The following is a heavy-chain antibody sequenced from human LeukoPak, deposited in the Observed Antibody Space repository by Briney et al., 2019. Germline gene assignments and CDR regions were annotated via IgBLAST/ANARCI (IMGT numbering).Heavy chain of an antibody. CDR3: ARAEFYYDSSGYYLDY. D-gene: IGHD3-22*01. CDR1: GGTFSSCA. J-gene: IGHJ4*02. Sequence: SVKVSCKASGGTFSSCAISWVRQAPGQGLEWMGRIIPIFGTANYAQKFQGRVTITTDESTSTAYMGLSSLRSEDTAVYYCARAEFYYDSSGYYLDYWGQGTLVTVSS. V-gene: IGHV1-69*05. CDR2: IIPIFGTA.